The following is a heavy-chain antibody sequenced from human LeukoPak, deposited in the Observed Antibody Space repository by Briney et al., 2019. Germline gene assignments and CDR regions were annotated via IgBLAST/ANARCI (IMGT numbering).Heavy chain of an antibody. Sequence: GGSLRLSCAASGFTFSSYVMSWVRQAPGKGLEWVSAISGSGGSTYYADSVKGRFTISRDNSKNTLYLQMNSLRAEDTAVYYCAKDSLRVVVPAAVDYWGQGTLVTVSS. CDR2: ISGSGGST. D-gene: IGHD2-2*01. J-gene: IGHJ4*02. CDR3: AKDSLRVVVPAAVDY. V-gene: IGHV3-23*01. CDR1: GFTFSSYV.